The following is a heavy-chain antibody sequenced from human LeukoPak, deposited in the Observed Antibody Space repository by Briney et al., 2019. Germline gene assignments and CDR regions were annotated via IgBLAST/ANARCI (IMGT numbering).Heavy chain of an antibody. CDR2: INHSGST. D-gene: IGHD4-23*01. CDR1: GGPFSGYY. J-gene: IGHJ1*01. V-gene: IGHV4-34*01. CDR3: ARVPATVVKYFQH. Sequence: SETLSLTCAVYGGPFSGYYWSWIRQPPGKGLEWIGEINHSGSTNYNPSLKSRVTISVDTSKNQFSLKLSSVTAADTAVYYCARVPATVVKYFQHWGQGTLVTVSS.